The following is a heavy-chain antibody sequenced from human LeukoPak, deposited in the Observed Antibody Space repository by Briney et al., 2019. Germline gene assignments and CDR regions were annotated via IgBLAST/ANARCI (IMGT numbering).Heavy chain of an antibody. CDR2: IYYSGST. J-gene: IGHJ4*02. D-gene: IGHD2-8*01. CDR1: GGSISSYY. Sequence: SETLSLTCTVSGGSISSYYWSWIRQPPGKGLVWIGYIYYSGSTNYNPSLKSRVTISVDTSKNQFSLKLSSVTAADTAVYYCASASYCTNGVCPFYFDYWGQGTLVTVSS. CDR3: ASASYCTNGVCPFYFDY. V-gene: IGHV4-59*01.